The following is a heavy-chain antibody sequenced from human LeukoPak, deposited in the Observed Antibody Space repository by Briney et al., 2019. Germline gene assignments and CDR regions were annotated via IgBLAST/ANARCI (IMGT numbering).Heavy chain of an antibody. Sequence: ASVKVSCKASGYTFTSYGISWVRQAPEQGLEWMGWISAYNGNTNYAQELQGRVTMTTDTSMSTAYMELRSLRSDDTAVYYCARDWDDFWSGYLQDDAFDIWGQGTMVTVSS. CDR1: GYTFTSYG. D-gene: IGHD3-3*01. V-gene: IGHV1-18*01. J-gene: IGHJ3*02. CDR3: ARDWDDFWSGYLQDDAFDI. CDR2: ISAYNGNT.